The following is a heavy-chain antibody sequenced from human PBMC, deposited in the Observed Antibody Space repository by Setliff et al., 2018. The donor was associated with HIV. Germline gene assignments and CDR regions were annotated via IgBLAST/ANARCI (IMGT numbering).Heavy chain of an antibody. CDR2: IYISRST. Sequence: TLSLTCTVSGGSVNSQSDYWTWIRQPAGKGLEWLGHIYISRSTNYNPSFKGRVAMPVDRSKNQFSLKLSSVTAADTAVYHCARARGSTLYINTFDSWGQGTQVTVS. V-gene: IGHV4-61*09. CDR3: ARARGSTLYINTFDS. J-gene: IGHJ4*02. CDR1: GGSVNSQSDY. D-gene: IGHD3-16*01.